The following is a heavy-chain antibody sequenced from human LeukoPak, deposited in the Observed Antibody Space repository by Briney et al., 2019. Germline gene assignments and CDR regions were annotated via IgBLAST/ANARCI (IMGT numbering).Heavy chain of an antibody. J-gene: IGHJ3*01. CDR2: ISGSGAKT. Sequence: GGSLRLSCTASGFTFGDYAMSWFRQAPGKGLEWVSAISGSGAKTYYADSVKGRFTIPGDNSRNTLYLQMNSLRVEDTAVYYCAQGDSYYDFLLSVWGQGTMVTVSS. D-gene: IGHD3-3*01. CDR3: AQGDSYYDFLLSV. V-gene: IGHV3-23*01. CDR1: GFTFGDYA.